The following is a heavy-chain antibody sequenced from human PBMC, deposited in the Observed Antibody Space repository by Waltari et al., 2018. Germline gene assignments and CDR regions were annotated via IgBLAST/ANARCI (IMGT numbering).Heavy chain of an antibody. J-gene: IGHJ4*02. CDR2: ISSHGSNR. Sequence: QVQLVESGGGVVQPGRSLRLSCAASGISFTNYAMHWVRQAPGKGLEWVAIISSHGSNRYYADSVKGRVTISRDNAKNSLYLQMNSLRAEDTAVYYCARDQWPLDYWGQGTLVTVSS. CDR3: ARDQWPLDY. D-gene: IGHD6-19*01. V-gene: IGHV3-30*03. CDR1: GISFTNYA.